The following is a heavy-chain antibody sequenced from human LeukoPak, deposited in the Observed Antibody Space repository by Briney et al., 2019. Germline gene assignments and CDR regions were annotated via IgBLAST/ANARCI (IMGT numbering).Heavy chain of an antibody. CDR1: GESFSTYY. J-gene: IGHJ3*02. CDR2: ISHSGST. CDR3: ARKGFLLRLYDI. Sequence: PSETLSLTCAVYGESFSTYYWNWIRQPPGKGLEWIGEISHSGSTNYSPSLKSRVTISVDTSKNQFSLKLSSVTAADTAVYYCARKGFLLRLYDIWGQGTMVTVSS. V-gene: IGHV4-34*01. D-gene: IGHD2/OR15-2a*01.